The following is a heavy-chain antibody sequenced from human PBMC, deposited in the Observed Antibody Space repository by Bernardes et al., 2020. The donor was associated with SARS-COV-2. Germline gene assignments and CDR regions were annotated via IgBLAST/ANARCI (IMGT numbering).Heavy chain of an antibody. CDR1: GGSISSYY. CDR3: ARDLWSARRDPRLLPDYYYYYMDV. CDR2: IYYSGST. J-gene: IGHJ6*03. V-gene: IGHV4-59*01. D-gene: IGHD3-3*01. Sequence: SETLSLTCTVSGGSISSYYWSWIRQPPGKGLEWIGYIYYSGSTNYNPSLKSRVTISVDTSKNQFSLKLSSVTAADTAVYYCARDLWSARRDPRLLPDYYYYYMDVWGKGTTVTVSS.